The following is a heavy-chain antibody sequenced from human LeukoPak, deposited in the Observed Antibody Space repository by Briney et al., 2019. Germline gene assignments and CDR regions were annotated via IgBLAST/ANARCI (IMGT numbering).Heavy chain of an antibody. J-gene: IGHJ4*02. CDR1: GFTFSDYY. Sequence: GGSLRLSCAASGFTFSDYYMSWIRQAPGKGLEWVSYISSSGSTIYYADSVKGRFTISRDNAKNSLYLQMNSLRAEDTAVYYCARRSPYSTGWSSYFDYWGQGALVTVSS. D-gene: IGHD6-19*01. CDR3: ARRSPYSTGWSSYFDY. CDR2: ISSSGSTI. V-gene: IGHV3-11*01.